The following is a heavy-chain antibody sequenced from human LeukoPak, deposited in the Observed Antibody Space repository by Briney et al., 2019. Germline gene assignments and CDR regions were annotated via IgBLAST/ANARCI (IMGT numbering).Heavy chain of an antibody. V-gene: IGHV4-59*08. CDR2: INYSGDT. J-gene: IGHJ5*02. D-gene: IGHD3-10*01. CDR1: GGSTSVYY. CDR3: ASFSWGSGSYNQEAIWSWFDP. Sequence: SETLSLTCTVSGGSTSVYYWSWIRQPPGKGLEWVGYINYSGDTNYNPSLKSRVNISVDTSKNQFSLKLSSVTAADTAVYYCASFSWGSGSYNQEAIWSWFDPWGEGTLVIVSS.